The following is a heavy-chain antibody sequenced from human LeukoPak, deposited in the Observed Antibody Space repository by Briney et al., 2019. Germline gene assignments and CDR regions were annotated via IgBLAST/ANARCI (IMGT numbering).Heavy chain of an antibody. V-gene: IGHV3-30*18. Sequence: PGGSLRLSCAASGFTFSSYGMHWVRQAPGKGLEWVAVISYDGSNKYYADSVKGRFTISRDNSKNTLYLQMNSLRAVDTAVYYCAKEYLNIAGLKDYWGQGTLVTVSS. J-gene: IGHJ4*02. CDR2: ISYDGSNK. D-gene: IGHD6-13*01. CDR1: GFTFSSYG. CDR3: AKEYLNIAGLKDY.